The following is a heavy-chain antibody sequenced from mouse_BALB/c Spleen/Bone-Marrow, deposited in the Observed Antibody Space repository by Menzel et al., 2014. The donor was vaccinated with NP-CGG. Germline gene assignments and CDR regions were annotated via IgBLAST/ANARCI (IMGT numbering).Heavy chain of an antibody. V-gene: IGHV1-61*01. CDR3: ARNWAFDY. D-gene: IGHD4-1*01. Sequence: QVQLKHSGAELVRPGASVKLSCKASGYTFTSYWMNWVRQRPGQGLEWIGIIEPSGSETHYNQMFKDKATLTVDKSSNTAHMQLSSLTSEDSAVYYCARNWAFDYWGQGTILTVSS. J-gene: IGHJ2*01. CDR2: IEPSGSET. CDR1: GYTFTSYW.